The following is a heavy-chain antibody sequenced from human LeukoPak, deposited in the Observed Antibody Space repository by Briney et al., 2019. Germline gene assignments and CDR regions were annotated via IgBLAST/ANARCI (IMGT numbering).Heavy chain of an antibody. D-gene: IGHD1-1*01. CDR3: AALETGTAPGAFDI. V-gene: IGHV1-58*01. CDR2: IVVGSGNT. CDR1: GFTFTSSA. Sequence: SVKVSCKASGFTFTSSAVQWVRQARGQRLEWIGWIVVGSGNTNYAQKFQERVTITRDMSTSTAYMELSSLRSEDTAVYYCAALETGTAPGAFDIWGQGTMVTVSS. J-gene: IGHJ3*02.